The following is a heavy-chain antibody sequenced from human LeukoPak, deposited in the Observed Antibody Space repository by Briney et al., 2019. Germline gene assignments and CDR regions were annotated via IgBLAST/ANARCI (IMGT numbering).Heavy chain of an antibody. V-gene: IGHV1-69*05. J-gene: IGHJ4*02. CDR2: IIPIFGTA. Sequence: SVKVSCKASGGTFSSYAISWVRQAPGQGLEWMGGIIPIFGTANYAQKFQGRVTITTDESTSTAYMELSSLRSEDTAVYYCASSTYYYDSSGYYYFDYSGQGTLVTVSS. D-gene: IGHD3-22*01. CDR3: ASSTYYYDSSGYYYFDY. CDR1: GGTFSSYA.